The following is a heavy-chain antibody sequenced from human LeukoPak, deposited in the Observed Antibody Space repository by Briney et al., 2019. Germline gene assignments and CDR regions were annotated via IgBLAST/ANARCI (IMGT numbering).Heavy chain of an antibody. D-gene: IGHD3-10*02. Sequence: GGSLRLSCADSGFRFDNYGLHWVRQAPGKGLEWVSYISSSGSTIYYADSVKGRFTISRDNAENSLYLQMNSLRAEDTAVYYCAELGITMIGGVWGKGTTVTISS. V-gene: IGHV3-48*03. CDR1: GFRFDNYG. CDR3: AELGITMIGGV. J-gene: IGHJ6*04. CDR2: ISSSGSTI.